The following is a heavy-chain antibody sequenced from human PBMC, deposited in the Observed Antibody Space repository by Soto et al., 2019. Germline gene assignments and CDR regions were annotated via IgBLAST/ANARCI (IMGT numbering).Heavy chain of an antibody. V-gene: IGHV1-18*01. Sequence: ASVKVSCKASGYTFTSYGISWVRQAPGQGLEWMGWISAYNGNTNYAQKLQGRVTMTTDTSTSTAYMELRSLRSDDTAVYYCARRSGMGYCSSTSCYFDWFDPWGQGTLVTVSS. J-gene: IGHJ5*02. CDR2: ISAYNGNT. CDR3: ARRSGMGYCSSTSCYFDWFDP. CDR1: GYTFTSYG. D-gene: IGHD2-2*01.